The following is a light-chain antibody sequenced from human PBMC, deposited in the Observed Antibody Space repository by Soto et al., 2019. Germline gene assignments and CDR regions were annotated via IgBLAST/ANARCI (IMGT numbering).Light chain of an antibody. Sequence: EIVLTQSPGTLSLSPGERATLSCRASQSVSSNYLAWYQQKPGQAPRPLIYGASSRATGIPDRFSGSGAGTDYSRTISRLEPGDFAVYYCQQYGSSPWTFGQGTKVEIK. V-gene: IGKV3-20*01. CDR2: GAS. CDR3: QQYGSSPWT. CDR1: QSVSSNY. J-gene: IGKJ1*01.